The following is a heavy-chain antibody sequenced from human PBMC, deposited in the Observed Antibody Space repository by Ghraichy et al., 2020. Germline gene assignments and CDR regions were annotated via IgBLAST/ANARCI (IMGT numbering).Heavy chain of an antibody. Sequence: GGSLRLSCAASGFSFNNYAMSWVRQAPGKGLEWVSSIGGSGTTTYYAESVKGRFTISRDNFANTVYLQMNNLGVEDTAVYYCAKQPWSIPTWFDRWGPGTLVTVSS. CDR2: IGGSGTTT. CDR1: GFSFNNYA. J-gene: IGHJ5*02. V-gene: IGHV3-23*01. D-gene: IGHD1-14*01. CDR3: AKQPWSIPTWFDR.